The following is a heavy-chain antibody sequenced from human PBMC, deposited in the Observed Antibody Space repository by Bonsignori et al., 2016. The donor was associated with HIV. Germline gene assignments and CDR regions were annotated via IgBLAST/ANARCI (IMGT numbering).Heavy chain of an antibody. CDR2: INHSGST. Sequence: VRQMPGKGLEWIGEINHSGSTNYNPSLKSRVTISVDTSKNQFSLKLSSVTAADTAVYYCARRAAAGIALCPFDYWAREPWSPSPQ. D-gene: IGHD6-13*01. V-gene: IGHV4-34*01. J-gene: IGHJ4*02. CDR3: ARRAAAGIALCPFDY.